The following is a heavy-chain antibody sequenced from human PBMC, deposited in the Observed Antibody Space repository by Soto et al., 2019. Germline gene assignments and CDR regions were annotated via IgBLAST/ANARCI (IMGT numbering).Heavy chain of an antibody. Sequence: PGGSLRLSCAASGFTFSGSAMHWVRQASGKGLEWVGRIRSKANSYATAYAASVKGRFTISRDDSKNTAYLQMNSLKTEDTAVYYCTRHSTIGVSKYYYYHYGMDVWGQGTTVTVSS. CDR2: IRSKANSYAT. CDR3: TRHSTIGVSKYYYYHYGMDV. J-gene: IGHJ6*02. V-gene: IGHV3-73*01. CDR1: GFTFSGSA. D-gene: IGHD2-8*01.